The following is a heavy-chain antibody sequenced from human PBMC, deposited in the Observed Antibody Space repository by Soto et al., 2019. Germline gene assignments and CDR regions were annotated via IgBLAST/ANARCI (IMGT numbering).Heavy chain of an antibody. CDR2: IYSGGST. D-gene: IGHD4-17*01. J-gene: IGHJ4*02. CDR1: GFTVSSSY. Sequence: EVQLVESGGALVQPGGSLRLSCAPSGFTVSSSYMSWVRQAPGKGLEWVSVIYSGGSTYYADSVKGRFTISRDNSKNTLYLQMSSLRAEDTAVYYCARDTPSGDYFNYWGQGTLVTVSS. V-gene: IGHV3-66*01. CDR3: ARDTPSGDYFNY.